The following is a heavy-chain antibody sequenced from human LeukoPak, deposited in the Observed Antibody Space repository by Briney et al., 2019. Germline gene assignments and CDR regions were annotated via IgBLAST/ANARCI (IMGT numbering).Heavy chain of an antibody. CDR2: IYHSGST. J-gene: IGHJ4*02. CDR1: VGSLSSSNW. Sequence: SGTQSLTCAVSVGSLSSSNWWSWVRPPPGKGLEWIGEIYHSGSTNYNPSLKSRVTISVDKSKNQFSLKLSSVTAADTAVYYCAIPGIAVAGREDRPFDYWGQGTLVTVSS. D-gene: IGHD6-19*01. V-gene: IGHV4-4*02. CDR3: AIPGIAVAGREDRPFDY.